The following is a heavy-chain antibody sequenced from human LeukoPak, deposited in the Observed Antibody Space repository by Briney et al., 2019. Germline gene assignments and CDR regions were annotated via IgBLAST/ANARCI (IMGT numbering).Heavy chain of an antibody. V-gene: IGHV4-4*07. D-gene: IGHD6-19*01. CDR1: GGSISSNY. J-gene: IGHJ4*02. CDR3: AGERGEEYSSGWYKTNFFYN. CDR2: IYTGGST. Sequence: PSETLSLTCTVSGGSISSNYWSWIRQPAGKGLEWIGRIYTGGSTNYSPSLKSRVTMSVDTSKKQFSLKLSSVTAADTAVYYCAGERGEEYSSGWYKTNFFYNWGQGIRVTVSS.